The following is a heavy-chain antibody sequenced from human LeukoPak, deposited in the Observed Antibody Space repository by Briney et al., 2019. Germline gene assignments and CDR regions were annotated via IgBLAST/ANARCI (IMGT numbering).Heavy chain of an antibody. J-gene: IGHJ6*02. CDR1: GFTFSSYS. D-gene: IGHD4-17*01. Sequence: GGSLRLSCAASGFTFSSYSMNWVRQAPGKGLEWVSSINSSSSYIYYADSVKGRFTISRDNAKNSLYLQMNSLRAEDTAVYYCARDSPVATVTTRQVYYYYGMDVWGQGATVTVSS. CDR2: INSSSSYI. V-gene: IGHV3-21*01. CDR3: ARDSPVATVTTRQVYYYYGMDV.